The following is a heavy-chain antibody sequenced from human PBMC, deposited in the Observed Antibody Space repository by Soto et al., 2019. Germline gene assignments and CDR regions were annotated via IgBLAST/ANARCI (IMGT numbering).Heavy chain of an antibody. J-gene: IGHJ4*02. CDR3: ARGGGHYDSSEGDY. D-gene: IGHD3-22*01. CDR2: IYYSGST. CDR1: GGSISSGDYC. Sequence: PAETLSLTCAVSGGSISSGDYCWSWIRQPPGKGLEWIGYIYYSGSTYYNPSLKSRVTISVDTSKNQFSLKLSSVTAADTAVYYCARGGGHYDSSEGDYWGQGTLVTVSS. V-gene: IGHV4-30-4*01.